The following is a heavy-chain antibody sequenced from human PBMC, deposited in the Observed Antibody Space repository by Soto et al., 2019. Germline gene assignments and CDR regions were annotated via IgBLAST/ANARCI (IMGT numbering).Heavy chain of an antibody. CDR3: ARARTVIGAFDI. CDR1: GFTFSSYA. J-gene: IGHJ3*02. CDR2: ISYDGSNK. V-gene: IGHV3-30-3*01. Sequence: LRLSCAASGFTFSSYAMHWVREAPGKGLEWVAVISYDGSNKYYADSVKGRFTISRDNSKNTLYLQMNSLRAEDTAVYYCARARTVIGAFDIWGQGTMVTVSS. D-gene: IGHD4-17*01.